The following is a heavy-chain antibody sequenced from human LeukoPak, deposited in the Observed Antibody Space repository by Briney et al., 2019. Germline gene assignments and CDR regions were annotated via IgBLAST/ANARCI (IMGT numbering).Heavy chain of an antibody. J-gene: IGHJ4*02. Sequence: SETLSLTCAVYGVSFSGYYWSWIRQPPGKGLEWIGEINHSGSTNYNPSLKSRVTISVDTSKNQFSLKLSSVTAAATAVYYCASPRGCGGDCSSFGYWGQGTLVTVSS. CDR2: INHSGST. V-gene: IGHV4-34*01. CDR1: GVSFSGYY. D-gene: IGHD2-21*02. CDR3: ASPRGCGGDCSSFGY.